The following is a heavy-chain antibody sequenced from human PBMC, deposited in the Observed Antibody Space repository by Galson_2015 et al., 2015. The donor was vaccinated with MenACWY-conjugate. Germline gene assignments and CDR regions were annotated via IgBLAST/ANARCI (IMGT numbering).Heavy chain of an antibody. CDR3: ARHPPGGRGMDV. J-gene: IGHJ6*02. CDR2: LSPGDSNT. V-gene: IGHV5-51*01. Sequence: QSGAQVKTPGESLPISCTTTGSSFATYWIAWVRQMPGTGLEWMGLLSPGDSNTRYSPSFQGQVTISADKSISTAYLQWSSLKASDTAMYYCARHPPGGRGMDVWGQGTTVTVSS. CDR1: GSSFATYW. D-gene: IGHD1-26*01.